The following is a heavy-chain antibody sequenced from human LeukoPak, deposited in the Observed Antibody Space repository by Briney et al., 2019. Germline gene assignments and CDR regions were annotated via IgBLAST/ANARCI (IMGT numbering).Heavy chain of an antibody. Sequence: SETLSLTCTVSGGSISSSSYNWGWIRQPPGKGLEWIGSIYYSGSTYYNPSLKSRVTISVDTSKNQFSLKLSSVTAADTAVYYCARAGTIFGVVTSHSDYWGQGTLVTVSS. CDR1: GGSISSSSYN. V-gene: IGHV4-39*07. J-gene: IGHJ4*02. CDR3: ARAGTIFGVVTSHSDY. D-gene: IGHD3-3*01. CDR2: IYYSGST.